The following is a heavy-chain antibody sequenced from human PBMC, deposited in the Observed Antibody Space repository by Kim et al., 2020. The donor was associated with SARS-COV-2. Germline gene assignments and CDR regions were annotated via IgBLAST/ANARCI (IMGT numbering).Heavy chain of an antibody. Sequence: SVKGRFTISRDNSKNTLYLQMNSLRAEDTAVYYCAKRSCSGGSCYSGHDYWGQGTLLTVSS. CDR3: AKRSCSGGSCYSGHDY. V-gene: IGHV3-23*01. J-gene: IGHJ4*02. D-gene: IGHD2-15*01.